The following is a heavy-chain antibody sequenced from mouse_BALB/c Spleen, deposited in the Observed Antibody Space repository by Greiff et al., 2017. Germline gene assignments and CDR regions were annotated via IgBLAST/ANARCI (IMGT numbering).Heavy chain of an antibody. D-gene: IGHD2-3*01. CDR2: IWGDGST. CDR3: ARGGWLLPFAY. Sequence: VQRVESGPGLVAPSQSLSITCTVSGFSLTGYGVNWVRQPPGKGLEWLGMIWGDGSTDYNSALKSRLSISKDNSKSQVFLKMNSLQTDDTARYYCARGGWLLPFAYWGQGTLVTVSA. V-gene: IGHV2-6-7*01. CDR1: GFSLTGYG. J-gene: IGHJ3*01.